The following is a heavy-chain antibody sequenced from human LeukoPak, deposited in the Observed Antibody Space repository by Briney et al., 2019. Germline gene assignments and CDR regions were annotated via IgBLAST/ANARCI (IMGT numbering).Heavy chain of an antibody. J-gene: IGHJ4*02. V-gene: IGHV1-18*01. CDR3: AREDLVVTNCFFDY. Sequence: ASVKVSCKASGGTFSSYAFNWVRQAPGQGLEWMGWISAYNGNTNYAQKLQGRVTMTTDTSTSTAYMELRSLRSDDTAVYYCAREDLVVTNCFFDYWGQGTLVTVSS. CDR2: ISAYNGNT. CDR1: GGTFSSYA. D-gene: IGHD2-15*01.